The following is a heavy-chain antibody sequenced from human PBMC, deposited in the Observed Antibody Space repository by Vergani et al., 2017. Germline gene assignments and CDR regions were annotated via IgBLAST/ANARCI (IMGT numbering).Heavy chain of an antibody. D-gene: IGHD3-22*01. Sequence: EVQLVQSGAEVKKPGESLKISCQLSGYSFTNYWIGWVRQMPGKGLEWMGIIHPADSDTGYSLSVQGQVTISVDKSISPAYLQRSSLRASDSAMYYCARLYGRDSSGSKYFDYWGQGTLVTVSS. CDR3: ARLYGRDSSGSKYFDY. V-gene: IGHV5-51*01. J-gene: IGHJ4*02. CDR1: GYSFTNYW. CDR2: IHPADSDT.